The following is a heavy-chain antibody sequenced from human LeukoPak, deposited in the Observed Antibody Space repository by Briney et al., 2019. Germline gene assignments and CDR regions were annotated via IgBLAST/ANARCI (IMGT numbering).Heavy chain of an antibody. J-gene: IGHJ4*02. D-gene: IGHD2-21*02. CDR2: IYYSGST. CDR1: GGSISSSSSC. CDR3: ASPGLTY. Sequence: SETLSLTCTVSGGSISSSSSCWGWIRQPPGKGLEWIGSIYYSGSTYCNPSLKSRFTISVDTSKNQFSLKLNSVTAADTAVYYCASPGLTYWGQGTLVTVSS. V-gene: IGHV4-39*07.